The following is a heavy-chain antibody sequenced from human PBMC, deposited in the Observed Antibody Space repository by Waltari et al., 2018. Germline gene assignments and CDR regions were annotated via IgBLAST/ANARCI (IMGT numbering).Heavy chain of an antibody. CDR1: GESLYVYL. CDR2: INQNGRT. CDR3: ARGWGMYTRSWGLYDNYYYMDV. Sequence: QVPLQQWGAGLLKPSETLSLTCAVSGESLYVYLWHWVVPSPGKGLEWIGEINQNGRTKYNPSLESRLNMSVDTSRNQFSLRLKSVTAADTAVYFCARGWGMYTRSWGLYDNYYYMDVWGKGTTVTVSS. D-gene: IGHD3-16*01. J-gene: IGHJ6*03. V-gene: IGHV4-34*01.